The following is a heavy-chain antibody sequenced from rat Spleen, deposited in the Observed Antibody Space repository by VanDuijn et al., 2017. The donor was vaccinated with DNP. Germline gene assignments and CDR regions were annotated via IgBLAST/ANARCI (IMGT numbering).Heavy chain of an antibody. Sequence: CVASGFTFNNYWMTWIRQVPGKGLEWVASITGGSGTTSYPDSVKGRFTISRDDAKNTLSLQMNSLRSEDTATYYCARPYGYNNGGFAYWGQGTLVTVSS. J-gene: IGHJ3*01. CDR3: ARPYGYNNGGFAY. CDR2: ITGGSGTT. CDR1: GFTFNNYW. D-gene: IGHD1-4*01. V-gene: IGHV5-31*01.